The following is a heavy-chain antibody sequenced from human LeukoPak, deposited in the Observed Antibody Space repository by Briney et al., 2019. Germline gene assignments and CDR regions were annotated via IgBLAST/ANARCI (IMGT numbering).Heavy chain of an antibody. D-gene: IGHD3-10*01. CDR2: ISGSGSTI. CDR1: RFTFSSYS. V-gene: IGHV3-48*04. Sequence: GGSLRLSCAASRFTFSSYSMNWVRQAPGRGREWISYISGSGSTIKYADSVKGRFTISRDNAKNSLYLQMNSLRAEDTAVYYCARDGSESSYYMDVWGKGTTVTVSS. CDR3: ARDGSESSYYMDV. J-gene: IGHJ6*03.